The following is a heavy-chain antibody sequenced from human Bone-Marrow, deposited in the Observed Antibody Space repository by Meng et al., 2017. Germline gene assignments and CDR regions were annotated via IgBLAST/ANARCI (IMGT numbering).Heavy chain of an antibody. V-gene: IGHV1-2*02. CDR2: INPNSGGT. D-gene: IGHD1-26*01. J-gene: IGHJ4*02. Sequence: ASVMVSCYASGYTFTGYYMHWVRQAPGQGLEWMVWINPNSGGTNYAEKFQGRVTMTRDTYISTAYMELSRLRSDDTAVYYCASATSSGSLYYIDYWGQGTLVTVSS. CDR3: ASATSSGSLYYIDY. CDR1: GYTFTGYY.